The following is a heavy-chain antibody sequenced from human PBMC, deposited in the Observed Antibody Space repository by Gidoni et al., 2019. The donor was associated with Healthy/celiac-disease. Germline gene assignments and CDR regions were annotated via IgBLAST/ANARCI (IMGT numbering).Heavy chain of an antibody. Sequence: EVQLVESGGGLVTPGGSLRLSCAASGFTFSSYSMNWVRQAPGKGLEWVSSISSSSSYIYYADSVKGRFTISRDNAKNSLYLQMNSLRAEDTAVYYCARVRGSYRSGAFDIWGQGTMVTVSS. CDR3: ARVRGSYRSGAFDI. CDR2: ISSSSSYI. J-gene: IGHJ3*02. CDR1: GFTFSSYS. V-gene: IGHV3-21*01. D-gene: IGHD1-26*01.